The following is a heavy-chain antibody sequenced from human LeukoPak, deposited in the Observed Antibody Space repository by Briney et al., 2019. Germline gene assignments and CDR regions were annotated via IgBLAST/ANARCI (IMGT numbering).Heavy chain of an antibody. Sequence: GGSLRLSCAASGFTFSSSWMSWVRQAPGKGLEWVTNIKPDGSEKYYADSVKGRFTISRDNSKNTLYLQMNSLRAEDTAVYYCAKDQDSSSWVYYYYYMDVWGKGTTVTVSS. CDR2: IKPDGSEK. J-gene: IGHJ6*03. CDR3: AKDQDSSSWVYYYYYMDV. D-gene: IGHD6-13*01. V-gene: IGHV3-7*01. CDR1: GFTFSSSW.